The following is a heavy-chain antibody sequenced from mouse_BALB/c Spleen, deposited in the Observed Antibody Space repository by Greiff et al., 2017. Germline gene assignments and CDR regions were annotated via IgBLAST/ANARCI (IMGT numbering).Heavy chain of an antibody. V-gene: IGHV1S81*02. D-gene: IGHD2-1*01. J-gene: IGHJ2*01. Sequence: VQLVESGAELVKPGASVKLSCKASGYTFTSYYMYWVKQRPGQGLEWIGEINPSNGGTNFNEKFKSKATLTVDKSSSTAYMQLSSLTSEDSAVYYCTRSGGNYDFDYWGQGTTLTVSS. CDR1: GYTFTSYY. CDR3: TRSGGNYDFDY. CDR2: INPSNGGT.